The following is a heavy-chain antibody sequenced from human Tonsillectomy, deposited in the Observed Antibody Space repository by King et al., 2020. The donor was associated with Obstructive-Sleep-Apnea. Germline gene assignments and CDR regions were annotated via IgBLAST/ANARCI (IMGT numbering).Heavy chain of an antibody. CDR3: ARREWELSNFYY. J-gene: IGHJ4*02. D-gene: IGHD1-26*01. Sequence: QLVQSGAEVKKPGESLEISCKVSGYSFTDYWIGWVRQMPGKGLEWMGIIYPGDSDTRYSPSFQGQFTISADKSINTAYLQWNNLKASDTAMYYCARREWELSNFYYWGQGTLVTVSS. CDR2: IYPGDSDT. V-gene: IGHV5-51*01. CDR1: GYSFTDYW.